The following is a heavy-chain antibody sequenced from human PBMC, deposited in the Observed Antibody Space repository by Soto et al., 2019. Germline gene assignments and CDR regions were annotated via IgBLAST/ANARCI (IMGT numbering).Heavy chain of an antibody. CDR3: ARGFFGSGSYKYYYMDV. V-gene: IGHV4-59*01. CDR1: GGSLSTYY. Sequence: PSETLSLTCVVSGGSLSTYYWSWIRQPPGEGLEWIGYIKYSGSTYYSPSLKSRVTISVDTSKNQFSLKLSSVTAADTAVYYCARGFFGSGSYKYYYMDVWGKGTTVTVSS. J-gene: IGHJ6*03. D-gene: IGHD3-10*01. CDR2: IKYSGST.